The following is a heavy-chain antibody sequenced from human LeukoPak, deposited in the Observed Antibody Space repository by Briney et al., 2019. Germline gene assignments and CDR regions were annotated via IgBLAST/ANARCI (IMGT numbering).Heavy chain of an antibody. CDR2: ISYDGSNK. D-gene: IGHD6-19*01. CDR3: AKAGYSSGWRNFDY. CDR1: GFTFSSYG. J-gene: IGHJ4*02. V-gene: IGHV3-30*18. Sequence: PGGSLRLSCAASGFTFSSYGMHWVRQAPGKGLEWVAVISYDGSNKFYADSVKGRFTISRDNSKNTLYLQMNSLRAEDTAVYYCAKAGYSSGWRNFDYWGQGTLVTVPS.